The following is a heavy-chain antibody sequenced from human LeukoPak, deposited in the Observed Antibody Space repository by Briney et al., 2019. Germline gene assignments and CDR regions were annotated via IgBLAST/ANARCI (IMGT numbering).Heavy chain of an antibody. V-gene: IGHV4-38-2*02. CDR1: GYSISSGYY. CDR3: ARVRENSYGLQVTSPFDY. J-gene: IGHJ4*02. Sequence: RASQTLSLTCTVSGYSISSGYYWGWIRQPPGKGLEWIGSIYHSGSTYYNPSLKSRVTISVDTSKNQFSLKLSSVTAADTAVYYCARVRENSYGLQVTSPFDYWGQGTLVTVSS. CDR2: IYHSGST. D-gene: IGHD5-18*01.